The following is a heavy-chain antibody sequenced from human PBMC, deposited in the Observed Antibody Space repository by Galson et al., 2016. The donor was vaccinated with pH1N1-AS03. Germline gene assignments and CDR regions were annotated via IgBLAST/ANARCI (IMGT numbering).Heavy chain of an antibody. J-gene: IGHJ4*02. CDR2: IYSGGNT. D-gene: IGHD3-16*02. V-gene: IGHV3-53*05. CDR3: ARDDGRNSFLN. Sequence: SLRLSCAASGFKFSDSSLHWVRQAPGKGLEWVSVIYSGGNTYYADSVRDRFTISRDNSNNTLYLQMNSLRAEDTAVYHCARDDGRNSFLNWGQGTLVAVSS. CDR1: GFKFSDSS.